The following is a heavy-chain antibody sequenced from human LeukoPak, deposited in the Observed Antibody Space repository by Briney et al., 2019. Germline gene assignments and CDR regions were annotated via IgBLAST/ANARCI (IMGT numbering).Heavy chain of an antibody. J-gene: IGHJ6*03. V-gene: IGHV4-38-2*01. CDR3: ARQGPQYYDYVWGSYRDYYYYYMDV. CDR2: IYHSGST. CDR1: GYSISSGYY. Sequence: SETLSLTCAVSGYSISSGYYWGWIRQPPGKGLEWIGSIYHSGSTYYNPSLKSRVTISVDTSKNQFSLKLSSVPAADTAVYYCARQGPQYYDYVWGSYRDYYYYYMDVWGKGTTDTVSS. D-gene: IGHD3-16*02.